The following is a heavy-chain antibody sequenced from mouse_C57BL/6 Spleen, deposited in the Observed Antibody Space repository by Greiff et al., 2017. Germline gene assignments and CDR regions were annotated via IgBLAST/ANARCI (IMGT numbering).Heavy chain of an antibody. CDR1: GYAFSSYW. J-gene: IGHJ2*01. CDR3: ARRGITTVVDY. D-gene: IGHD1-1*01. Sequence: VQRVESGAELVKPGASVKISCKASGYAFSSYWMNWVKQRPGKGLEWIGQIYPGDGDTNYNGKFKGKGTLTADKSSSTAYMQLSSLTSEDSAVNFCARRGITTVVDYWGQGTTLTVSS. CDR2: IYPGDGDT. V-gene: IGHV1-80*01.